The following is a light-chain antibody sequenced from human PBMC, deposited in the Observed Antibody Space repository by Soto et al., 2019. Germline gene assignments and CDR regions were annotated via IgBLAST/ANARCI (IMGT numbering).Light chain of an antibody. CDR1: QSVSSY. CDR3: QQYGSSGT. Sequence: PGERATLSCRASQSVSSYLAWYQQKPGQAPRLLIYGASNRATGIPDRFGGSGSGTDFTLTISRLEPEDFAVYYCQQYGSSGTFGQGTKVDI. CDR2: GAS. V-gene: IGKV3-20*01. J-gene: IGKJ1*01.